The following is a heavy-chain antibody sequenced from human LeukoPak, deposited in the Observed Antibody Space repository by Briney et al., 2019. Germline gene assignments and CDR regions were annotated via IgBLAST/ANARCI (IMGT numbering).Heavy chain of an antibody. CDR1: GYSFTTYW. CDR3: ARHASSSSWFDP. V-gene: IGHV5-10-1*01. J-gene: IGHJ5*02. D-gene: IGHD6-6*01. Sequence: GESLQISCKGAGYSFTTYWISWVRQMPGKGLEWMGRIDPSDSYTNYSPSFQGHVTISADKSISTAYLQWSGLKASDTAMYYCARHASSSSWFDPWGQGTLVTVSS. CDR2: IDPSDSYT.